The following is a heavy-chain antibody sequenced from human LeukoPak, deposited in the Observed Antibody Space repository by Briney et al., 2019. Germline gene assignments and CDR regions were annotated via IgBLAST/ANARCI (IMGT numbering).Heavy chain of an antibody. D-gene: IGHD1-26*01. CDR2: ISYDGSNK. CDR1: GFTFSSYG. CDR3: AKDFYSGSSP. J-gene: IGHJ5*02. V-gene: IGHV3-30*18. Sequence: GGSLRLSCAASGFTFSSYGMSWVRQAPGKGLEWVAVISYDGSNKYYADSVKGRFTISRDNSKNTLYLQMNSLRTEDTAVYYCAKDFYSGSSPWGQGTLVTVSS.